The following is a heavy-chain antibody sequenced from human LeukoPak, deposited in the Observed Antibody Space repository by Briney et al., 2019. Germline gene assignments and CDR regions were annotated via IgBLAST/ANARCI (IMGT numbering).Heavy chain of an antibody. J-gene: IGHJ6*02. CDR1: GFTVSSNY. V-gene: IGHV3-66*01. CDR3: ASPGKGSGPNYYYYYGMDV. Sequence: GGSLRLSCAASGFTVSSNYMSWVRQAPGKGLEWVSVIYSGGSTYYADSVKGRFTISRDNSKNTLYLQMNSLRAEDTAVYYCASPGKGSGPNYYYYYGMDVWGQGTTVTASS. D-gene: IGHD3-10*01. CDR2: IYSGGST.